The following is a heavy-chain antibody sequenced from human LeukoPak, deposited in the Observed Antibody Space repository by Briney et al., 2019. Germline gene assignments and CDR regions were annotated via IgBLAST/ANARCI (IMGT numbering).Heavy chain of an antibody. V-gene: IGHV5-51*01. J-gene: IGHJ4*02. Sequence: GESLKISCKGFGYSFTNYWIGWVRQMPEKGLEWMGIIYPGDFDTRYSPSFQGQVTISADKSIRTAYLQWSSLKASDTAIYYCARLVCSSTSCYSGFDFWGQGTLVTVSS. D-gene: IGHD2-2*01. CDR3: ARLVCSSTSCYSGFDF. CDR2: IYPGDFDT. CDR1: GYSFTNYW.